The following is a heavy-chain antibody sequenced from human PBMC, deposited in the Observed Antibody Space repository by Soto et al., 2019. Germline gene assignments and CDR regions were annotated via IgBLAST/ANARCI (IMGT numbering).Heavy chain of an antibody. Sequence: EVQLLESGGNLVQPGGSLRLSCAASGFTFKNYAMNWVRQAPGKGLEWVAFISASGGTTYGDSLQGRLTISRDNSKNRSFLHMNGLTAADTAVYYWATLMTVAGPGWGRASDYWCQGTLVTVSS. CDR3: ATLMTVAGPGWGRASDY. CDR2: ISASGGTT. D-gene: IGHD6-19*01. J-gene: IGHJ4*02. CDR1: GFTFKNYA. V-gene: IGHV3-23*01.